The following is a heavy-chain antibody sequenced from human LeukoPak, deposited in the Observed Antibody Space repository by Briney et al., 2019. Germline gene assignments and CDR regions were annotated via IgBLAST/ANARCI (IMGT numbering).Heavy chain of an antibody. D-gene: IGHD2-2*01. CDR3: ARDGLLGSTPFDY. V-gene: IGHV4-39*07. J-gene: IGHJ4*02. CDR2: IYYSGST. Sequence: SETLSLTCTVSGGSISSSSYYWGWIRQPPGKGLEWIGSIYYSGSTYYNPSLKSRVTISVDTSKNQFSLKLSSVTAADTAVYYCARDGLLGSTPFDYWGQGTLATVSS. CDR1: GGSISSSSYY.